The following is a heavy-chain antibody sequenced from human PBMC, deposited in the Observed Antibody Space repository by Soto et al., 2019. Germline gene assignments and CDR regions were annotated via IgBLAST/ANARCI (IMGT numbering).Heavy chain of an antibody. CDR1: GFSFRNYG. J-gene: IGHJ3*02. CDR2: ISSSSSYI. D-gene: IGHD2-15*01. CDR3: ARQFRGYCSGGSCYRGAFDI. Sequence: PGGSLRLSCVASGFSFRNYGMHWVRQAPGKGLEWVSSISSSSSYIYYADSVKGRFTISRDNAKNSLYLQMNSLRAEDTAVYYCARQFRGYCSGGSCYRGAFDIWGQGTMVTVSS. V-gene: IGHV3-21*01.